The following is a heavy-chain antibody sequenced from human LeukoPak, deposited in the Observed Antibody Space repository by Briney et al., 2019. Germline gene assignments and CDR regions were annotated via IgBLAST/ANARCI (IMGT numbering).Heavy chain of an antibody. CDR3: ARYCSSTSCSHNAFDI. CDR2: VWYDGTNK. Sequence: QPAGSLRLSCAASGFSFGTSGMHWVRQAPGKGLEWVAVVWYDGTNKHYADSVRGRFTISRDNSKNTLYLQMNSLRIEDTAVYYCARYCSSTSCSHNAFDIWGQGTLVTVSS. V-gene: IGHV3-33*01. CDR1: GFSFGTSG. D-gene: IGHD2-2*01. J-gene: IGHJ3*02.